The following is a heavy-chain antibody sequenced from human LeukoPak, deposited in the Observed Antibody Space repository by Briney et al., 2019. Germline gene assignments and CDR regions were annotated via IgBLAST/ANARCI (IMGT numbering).Heavy chain of an antibody. CDR3: ARAPYDYVWGSYRQFDY. J-gene: IGHJ4*02. V-gene: IGHV4-34*01. Sequence: SETLSLTCAVSGGSISSGGYYWSWIRQPPGKGLEWIGEINHSGSTNYNPSLKSRVTISVDTSKNQFSLKLSSVTAADTAVYYCARAPYDYVWGSYRQFDYWGQGTLVTVSS. CDR1: GGSISSGGYY. CDR2: INHSGST. D-gene: IGHD3-16*02.